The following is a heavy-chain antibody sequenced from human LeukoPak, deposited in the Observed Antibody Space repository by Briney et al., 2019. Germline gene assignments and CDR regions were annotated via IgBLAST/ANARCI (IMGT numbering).Heavy chain of an antibody. J-gene: IGHJ4*02. Sequence: SGGSLRLSCAASGFTFSSYAMHWVRQAPGKGLEWVAVISYDGSNKYYADSVKGRFTISRDNSKNTLYLQMNSLRAEDTAVYYCASNYDFWSGYLSDWGQGTLVTVSS. CDR3: ASNYDFWSGYLSD. V-gene: IGHV3-30-3*01. CDR1: GFTFSSYA. CDR2: ISYDGSNK. D-gene: IGHD3-3*01.